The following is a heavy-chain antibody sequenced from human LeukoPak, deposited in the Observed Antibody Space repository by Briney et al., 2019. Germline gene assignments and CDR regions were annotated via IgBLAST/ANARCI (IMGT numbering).Heavy chain of an antibody. V-gene: IGHV4-34*01. CDR1: GGSFSGYY. Sequence: KSSETLSLTCAVYGGSFSGYYWSWIRQPPGKGLEWIGEINHSGSTNYNPSLKSRVTISVDTSKNQFSLKLSSVTAADTAVYYCARCHDYSSYFDYWGQGTLVTVSS. CDR2: INHSGST. D-gene: IGHD4-4*01. CDR3: ARCHDYSSYFDY. J-gene: IGHJ4*02.